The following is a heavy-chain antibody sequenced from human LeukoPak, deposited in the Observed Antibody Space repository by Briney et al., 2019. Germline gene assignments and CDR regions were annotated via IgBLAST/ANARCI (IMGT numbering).Heavy chain of an antibody. Sequence: SETLSLTCTVSGGSISSSSYYWGWIRQPPGKGLEWIGSIYYSASTYYNPSLKSRVTISVDTSKNQFSLKLSSVTAADTAVYYCARLEATRGFDYWGQGTLVTVSS. D-gene: IGHD5-12*01. CDR1: GGSISSSSYY. CDR2: IYYSAST. CDR3: ARLEATRGFDY. V-gene: IGHV4-39*07. J-gene: IGHJ4*02.